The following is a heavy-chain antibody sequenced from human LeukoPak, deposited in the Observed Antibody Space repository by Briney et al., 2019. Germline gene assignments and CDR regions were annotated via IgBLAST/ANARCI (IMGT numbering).Heavy chain of an antibody. J-gene: IGHJ4*02. CDR3: AKCGANYYDSSGYYHSPNSAVDY. CDR1: GFTFSSYA. D-gene: IGHD3-22*01. CDR2: ISGSGGST. V-gene: IGHV3-23*01. Sequence: GGSLRLSCAASGFTFSSYAMSWVRQAPGKGLEWVSAISGSGGSTYYADSVKGRFTISRDNSKNTLYLQMNSLRAEDTAVYYCAKCGANYYDSSGYYHSPNSAVDYWGQGTLVTVSS.